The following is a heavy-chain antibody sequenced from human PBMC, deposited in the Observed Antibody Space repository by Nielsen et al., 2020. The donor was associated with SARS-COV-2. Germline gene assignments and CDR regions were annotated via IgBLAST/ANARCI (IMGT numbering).Heavy chain of an antibody. V-gene: IGHV3-30*18. CDR1: GFTFSKFP. D-gene: IGHD5-18*01. CDR3: AKAKGGYSYVDY. CDR2: ISYGGDNE. J-gene: IGHJ4*02. Sequence: GESLKISCAASGFTFSKFPMHWVRQAPGQGLEWLAIISYGGDNEHYADSVKGRFTISRDNSKNTLYLQMNSLRAEDTAVYYCAKAKGGYSYVDYWGQGTLVTVSS.